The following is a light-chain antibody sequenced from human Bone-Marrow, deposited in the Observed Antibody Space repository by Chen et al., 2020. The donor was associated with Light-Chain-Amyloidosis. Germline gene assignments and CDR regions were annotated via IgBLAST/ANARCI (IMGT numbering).Light chain of an antibody. V-gene: IGKV3-20*01. Sequence: EIVLTQSPGTLSLSPGEGTNLSCRASQTISSNYLTWYQQRFGQAPRLLIYGSSSRSTGIPDRFTGSGSGTDFTLTINRLEPEEFAMYCCQQYGTSPLAFGGGTKVEIK. CDR3: QQYGTSPLA. J-gene: IGKJ4*01. CDR2: GSS. CDR1: QTISSNY.